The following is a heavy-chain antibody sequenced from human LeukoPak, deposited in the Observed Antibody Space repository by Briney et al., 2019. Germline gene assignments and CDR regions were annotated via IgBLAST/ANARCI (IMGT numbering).Heavy chain of an antibody. CDR2: IWYDGSNK. D-gene: IGHD5-18*01. J-gene: IGHJ4*02. CDR1: GFTFSSYG. Sequence: PGRSLRLSCAASGFTFSSYGMHWVRQAPGKGLEWVAVIWYDGSNKYYADSVKGRFTISRDNSKNTLYLQMDSLRAEDTAVYYCARGNTAMVTWGQGTLVTVSS. V-gene: IGHV3-33*01. CDR3: ARGNTAMVT.